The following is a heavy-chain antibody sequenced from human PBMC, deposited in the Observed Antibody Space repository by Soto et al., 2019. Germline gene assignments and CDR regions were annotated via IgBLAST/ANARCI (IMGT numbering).Heavy chain of an antibody. CDR1: GFTVSDNY. V-gene: IGHV3-53*01. CDR2: MYSGGTAT. CDR3: ARGVPVGAIGRFYFDS. D-gene: IGHD1-26*01. J-gene: IGHJ4*02. Sequence: EVQLVESGGGLIQPGGSLRLSCAASGFTVSDNYMTWVRQAPGKGLEWVSVMYSGGTATSYAESVKGRFTVSRDSSKNTVSLQLDSLRAEDTAVYYCARGVPVGAIGRFYFDSWGQGTLVTVSS.